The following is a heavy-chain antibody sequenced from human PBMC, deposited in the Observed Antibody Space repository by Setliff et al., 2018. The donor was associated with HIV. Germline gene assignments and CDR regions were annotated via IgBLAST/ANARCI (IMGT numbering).Heavy chain of an antibody. CDR2: IYTSGTT. D-gene: IGHD4-17*01. CDR1: GASISSGNYY. Sequence: PSETLSLTCTVSGASISSGNYYWSWIRQPAGKGMEWIGRIYTSGTTNYNPSLKSRVTISLDTPKNQLSLNLKSVTAADTAVYYCATSLNGDSEPWYFDFWGRGSLVTVSS. CDR3: ATSLNGDSEPWYFDF. J-gene: IGHJ2*01. V-gene: IGHV4-61*02.